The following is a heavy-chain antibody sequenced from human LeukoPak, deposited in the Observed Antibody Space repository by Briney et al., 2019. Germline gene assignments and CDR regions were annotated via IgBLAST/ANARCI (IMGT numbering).Heavy chain of an antibody. CDR2: ISSSGSTM. V-gene: IGHV3-48*03. Sequence: GGSLRLSCAASGFTFSRYEMNWVRQAPGRGLEWLSYISSSGSTMYYADSVKGRITISRDNAKNSLYLQMNSLRAEDTAVYYCARVLAGATYFDYWGQGTLVTVSS. CDR3: ARVLAGATYFDY. J-gene: IGHJ4*01. CDR1: GFTFSRYE. D-gene: IGHD1-26*01.